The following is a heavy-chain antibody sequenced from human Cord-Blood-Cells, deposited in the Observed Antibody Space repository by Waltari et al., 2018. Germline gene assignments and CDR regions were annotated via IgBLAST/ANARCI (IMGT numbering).Heavy chain of an antibody. CDR1: GGSFSGYY. V-gene: IGHV4-34*01. Sequence: QVQLQQWGAGLLKPSETLSLTCAVYGGSFSGYYWSWIRQPPGKGREWIGEINHSGSTNYNPALKSRVTISVDTSKNQFSLKLSSVTAADTAVYYCARAGYRDYSKIFDYWGQGTLVTVSS. CDR3: ARAGYRDYSKIFDY. J-gene: IGHJ4*02. D-gene: IGHD4-4*01. CDR2: INHSGST.